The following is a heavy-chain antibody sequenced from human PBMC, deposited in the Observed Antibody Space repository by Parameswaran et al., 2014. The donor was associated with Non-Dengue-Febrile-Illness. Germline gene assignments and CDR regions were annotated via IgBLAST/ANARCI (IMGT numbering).Heavy chain of an antibody. V-gene: IGHV3-23*01. CDR2: ISGSGGST. Sequence: RWIRQPPGKGLEWVSAISGSGGSTYYADSVKGRFTISRDNSKNTLYLQMNSLRAEDTAVYYCAKDDYDILTGYRDAFDIWGQGTMVTVSS. CDR3: AKDDYDILTGYRDAFDI. J-gene: IGHJ3*02. D-gene: IGHD3-9*01.